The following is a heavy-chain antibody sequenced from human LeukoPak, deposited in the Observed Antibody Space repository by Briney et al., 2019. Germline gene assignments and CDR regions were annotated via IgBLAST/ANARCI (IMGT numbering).Heavy chain of an antibody. V-gene: IGHV3-23*01. CDR1: GFTFSSYA. Sequence: PGGSLRLSCAASGFTFSSYAMSWVRHAPGKGLEWVSAISGSGGSTYYADSVKGRFTISRDNSKNTLYLQMNSLRAEDTAVYYCAKDRVVMVYAYFDYWGQGTLVTVSS. CDR2: ISGSGGST. J-gene: IGHJ4*02. D-gene: IGHD2-8*01. CDR3: AKDRVVMVYAYFDY.